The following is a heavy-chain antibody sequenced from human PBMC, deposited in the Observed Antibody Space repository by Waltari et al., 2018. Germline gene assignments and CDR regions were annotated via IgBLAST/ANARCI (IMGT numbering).Heavy chain of an antibody. CDR1: GGSISSHY. CDR2: IYYSGST. V-gene: IGHV4-59*11. D-gene: IGHD2-15*01. CDR3: ARGHYSTHRYAFDI. J-gene: IGHJ3*02. Sequence: QVQLQESGPGLVKPSETLSLTCTVSGGSISSHYWSWIRQPPGKGLEWIGYIYYSGSTNYNPSLKSRVTISVDTSKSQFSPKLSSVTAADTAVYYCARGHYSTHRYAFDIWGQGTMVNVGS.